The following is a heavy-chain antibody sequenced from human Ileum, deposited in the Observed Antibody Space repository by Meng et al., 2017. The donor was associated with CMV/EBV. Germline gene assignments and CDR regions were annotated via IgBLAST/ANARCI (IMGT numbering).Heavy chain of an antibody. CDR1: GWSISSSSYD. J-gene: IGHJ5*02. CDR3: VRDKDNNYLLDWFDP. CDR2: IYYRGTT. D-gene: IGHD4-11*01. Sequence: QLPRQGLGPGPVKPSGTLALTCTVSGWSISSSSYDWGWIRQPQGKRLEWIGSIYYRGTTYYNPSLKSRVTMSIDTSTNQFSLNLRSVTAADTAVYYCVRDKDNNYLLDWFDPWGQGTLVTVSS. V-gene: IGHV4-39*07.